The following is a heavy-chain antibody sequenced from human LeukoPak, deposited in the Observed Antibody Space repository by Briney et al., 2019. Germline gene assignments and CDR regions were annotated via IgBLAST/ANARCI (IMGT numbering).Heavy chain of an antibody. D-gene: IGHD5-24*01. J-gene: IGHJ4*02. CDR2: ISSTSSHI. Sequence: GGSLRLSCAASGFTFSTREMNWVRQAPGKGLEWVSSISSTSSHIYYGDSLEGRFTISRDNAKNSLYLHMNSLRAEDTAVYFCARLRSAQLRYFDIDYWGQGALVTVSS. CDR1: GFTFSTRE. V-gene: IGHV3-21*01. CDR3: ARLRSAQLRYFDIDY.